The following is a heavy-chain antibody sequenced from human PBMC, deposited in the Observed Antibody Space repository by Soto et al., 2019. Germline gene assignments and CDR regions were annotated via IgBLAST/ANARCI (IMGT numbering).Heavy chain of an antibody. CDR2: ISSSGSTI. Sequence: LRLSCAASGFTFSSYEMNWVRQAPGKGLEWVSYISSSGSTIYYADSVKGRFTISRDNAKNSLYLQMNSLRAEDTAVYYCARGTTNVIVWFDPWGQGTLVTVSS. V-gene: IGHV3-48*03. D-gene: IGHD4-17*01. CDR3: ARGTTNVIVWFDP. J-gene: IGHJ5*02. CDR1: GFTFSSYE.